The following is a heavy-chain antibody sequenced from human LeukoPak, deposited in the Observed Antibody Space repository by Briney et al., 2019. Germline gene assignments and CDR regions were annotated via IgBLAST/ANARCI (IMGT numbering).Heavy chain of an antibody. V-gene: IGHV4-4*02. J-gene: IGHJ3*02. Sequence: SETLSLTCAVSGGSISSSNWWSWVRQPPGKGLEWIGEIYHSGSTNYNPSLKSRVTISVDKSKNQFSLKLSSVTAADAAVYYCARDLWGYCSSTSCSAFDIWGQGTMVTVSS. CDR1: GGSISSSNW. CDR2: IYHSGST. D-gene: IGHD2-2*01. CDR3: ARDLWGYCSSTSCSAFDI.